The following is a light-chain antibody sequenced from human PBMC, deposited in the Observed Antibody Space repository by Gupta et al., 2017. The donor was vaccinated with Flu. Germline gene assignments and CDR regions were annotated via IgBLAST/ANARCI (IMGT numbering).Light chain of an antibody. J-gene: IGKJ4*01. CDR1: QDVVDY. V-gene: IGKV1-33*01. Sequence: PTSLSASVGDRVTITCHASQDVVDYLNWFQQKPGESPKRLIFQASTVESGFPSRFSGSGSGTEFTLTISSLQPEDFATYYCQHLEKFPFPFGGGTQLEVK. CDR3: QHLEKFPFP. CDR2: QAS.